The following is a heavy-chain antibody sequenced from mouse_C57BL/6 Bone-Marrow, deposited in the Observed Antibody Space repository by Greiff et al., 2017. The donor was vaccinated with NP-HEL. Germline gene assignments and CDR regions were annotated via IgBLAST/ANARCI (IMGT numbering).Heavy chain of an antibody. D-gene: IGHD4-1*01. Sequence: EVQGVESGGGLVQPGESLKLSCESNEYEFPSHDMSWVRKTPEKRLELVAAINSDGGSTSYPDTMERRFIISRDNTKKTLYLQMSSLRSEETALYYCARHWDRYYAMDYWGQGTSVTVSS. CDR1: EYEFPSHD. CDR2: INSDGGST. J-gene: IGHJ4*01. CDR3: ARHWDRYYAMDY. V-gene: IGHV5-2*01.